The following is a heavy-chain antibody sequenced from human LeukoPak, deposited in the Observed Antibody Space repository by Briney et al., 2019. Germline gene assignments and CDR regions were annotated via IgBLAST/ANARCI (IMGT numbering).Heavy chain of an antibody. CDR2: IYYSRST. J-gene: IGHJ2*01. Sequence: SETLSLTGTVSGGSISGYYYNWIRQPPGKGLEWIGYIYYSRSTNYNPSLKSRVTISLDTSKNQFSLRLSSVTTANTAVYYCARSVATLYWYFDLWGRGTLVTVSS. CDR1: GGSISGYY. V-gene: IGHV4-59*01. CDR3: ARSVATLYWYFDL. D-gene: IGHD4-23*01.